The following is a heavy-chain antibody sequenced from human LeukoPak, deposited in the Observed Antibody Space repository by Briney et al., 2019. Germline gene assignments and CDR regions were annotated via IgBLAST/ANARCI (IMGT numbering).Heavy chain of an antibody. Sequence: PSETLSLTCTVSGGSISSYYWTWIRQIPGKGLEWIGYIYYTGTTNYNPLFESRATISVDTSKNQFSLKLTSVTAADTAVYFCARGEDFERYYLAYWGQGTLVTVSS. D-gene: IGHD3-9*01. V-gene: IGHV4-59*01. J-gene: IGHJ4*02. CDR3: ARGEDFERYYLAY. CDR2: IYYTGTT. CDR1: GGSISSYY.